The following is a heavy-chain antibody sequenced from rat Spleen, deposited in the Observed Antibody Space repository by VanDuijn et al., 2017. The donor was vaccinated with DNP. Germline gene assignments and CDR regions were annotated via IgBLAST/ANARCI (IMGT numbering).Heavy chain of an antibody. CDR3: TRASVD. Sequence: EVQLVESGGGLVQPGRSLKLSCTASGFTFSYYYMVWVRQAPTKGLEWVASISYEGSSTYYGDSVKGRFTISRDNAKSTLYLQMNSLRSEDTATYYCTRASVDWGQGVMVTVSS. J-gene: IGHJ2*01. CDR1: GFTFSYYY. V-gene: IGHV5-22*01. CDR2: ISYEGSST.